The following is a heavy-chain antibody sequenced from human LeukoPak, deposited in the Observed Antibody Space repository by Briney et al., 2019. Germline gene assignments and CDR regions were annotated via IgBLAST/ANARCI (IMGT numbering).Heavy chain of an antibody. V-gene: IGHV3-11*01. Sequence: PGGALRLSRAGSAFTLSDYFMTWLGQAAGKGVDGVSYICSSGTTIHYADSGKGRFTIPRDNAKSSLYLQMNSLRAKDTAVYYCVRGIIRGIYYGFFDYWGRGTLASVSS. J-gene: IGHJ4*02. CDR1: AFTLSDYF. CDR3: VRGIIRGIYYGFFDY. D-gene: IGHD3-3*01. CDR2: ICSSGTTI.